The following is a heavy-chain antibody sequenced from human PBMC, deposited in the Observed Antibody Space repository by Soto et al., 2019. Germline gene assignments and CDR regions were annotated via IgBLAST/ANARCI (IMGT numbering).Heavy chain of an antibody. CDR3: ARGSPRMGALPTY. CDR1: GYTFTGYY. D-gene: IGHD1-26*01. CDR2: INPKSGDT. J-gene: IGHJ4*02. Sequence: SVKVSCKASGYTFTGYYIHWVRQAPGQGLEWMGWINPKSGDTNYAQKFQGRVSMTRDTSITTAYMEVSRLKSDDTAVYYCARGSPRMGALPTYWGQGTLVTVSS. V-gene: IGHV1-2*02.